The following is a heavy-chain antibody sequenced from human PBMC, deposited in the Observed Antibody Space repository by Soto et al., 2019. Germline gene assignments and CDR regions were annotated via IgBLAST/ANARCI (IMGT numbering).Heavy chain of an antibody. CDR2: INPYNGNK. CDR3: ARDRLRGYDSSGFYS. D-gene: IGHD3-22*01. Sequence: QVQLVQSGAELRKPGASVRISCQASGYSFSSYGISWVRQVPGQGLEWMGWINPYNGNKNYAQKFADRVTMTTATSTTTVYMDLRSLRSDDTAIYYCARDRLRGYDSSGFYSWGQGTLVTVSS. V-gene: IGHV1-18*01. J-gene: IGHJ5*02. CDR1: GYSFSSYG.